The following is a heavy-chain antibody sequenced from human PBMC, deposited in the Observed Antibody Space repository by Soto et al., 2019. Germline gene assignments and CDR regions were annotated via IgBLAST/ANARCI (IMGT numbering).Heavy chain of an antibody. CDR2: INHSGST. CDR3: ARSGDDFWSGFSDI. CDR1: GGSFSGYY. V-gene: IGHV4-34*01. J-gene: IGHJ3*02. Sequence: TSEALSLTCAVYGGSFSGYYWSWIRQPPGKGLEWIGEINHSGSTNYNPSLKSRVTISVDTSKNQFSLKLSSVTAADTAVYYCARSGDDFWSGFSDIWGQGTMVTVSS. D-gene: IGHD3-3*01.